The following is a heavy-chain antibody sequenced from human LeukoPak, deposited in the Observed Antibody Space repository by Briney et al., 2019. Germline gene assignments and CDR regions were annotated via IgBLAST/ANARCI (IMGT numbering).Heavy chain of an antibody. CDR3: ARDGGYDFWSGYYQDY. Sequence: GGSLSLSCATSGFTFSRYAMHWLRQAPGGRLEWVALISYGATIGSHTYYAASVKGRFTISRDNSKHMLYLQMNSLRAEDTAVYYCARDGGYDFWSGYYQDYWGQGTLVTVSS. CDR1: GFTFSRYA. J-gene: IGHJ4*02. V-gene: IGHV3-30-3*01. D-gene: IGHD3-3*01. CDR2: ISYGATIGSHT.